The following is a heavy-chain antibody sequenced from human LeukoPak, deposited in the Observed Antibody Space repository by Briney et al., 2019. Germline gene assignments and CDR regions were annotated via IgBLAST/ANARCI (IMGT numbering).Heavy chain of an antibody. CDR1: GYTFTGYY. D-gene: IGHD3-22*01. CDR2: INPNSGGT. CDR3: ARGQYDSSGYYFDSTFTR. Sequence: ASVEVSCKASGYTFTGYYLHCVRQAPGHGLEWRGRINPNSGGTNFAQKFQGRVTMTRDTSISTAYMELSSLRSDDTAVYYCARGQYDSSGYYFDSTFTRWGQGTLVTVSS. J-gene: IGHJ4*02. V-gene: IGHV1-2*06.